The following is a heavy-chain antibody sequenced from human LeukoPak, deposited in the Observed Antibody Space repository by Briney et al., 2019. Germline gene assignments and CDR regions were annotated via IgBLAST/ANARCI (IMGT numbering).Heavy chain of an antibody. CDR1: GGTFSSYA. CDR3: ARGYYNPYSSSWKVDY. D-gene: IGHD6-13*01. V-gene: IGHV1-69*04. CDR2: IIPILGIA. Sequence: ASVKVSCKASGGTFSSYAISWVRQAPGQGLEWMGRIIPILGIANYAQKFQGRVTITADKSTSTAYMELSSLRSEDTAVYYCARGYYNPYSSSWKVDYWGQGTLVTVSS. J-gene: IGHJ4*02.